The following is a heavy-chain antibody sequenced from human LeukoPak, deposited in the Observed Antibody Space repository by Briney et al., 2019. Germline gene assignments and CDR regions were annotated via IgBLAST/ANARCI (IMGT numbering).Heavy chain of an antibody. Sequence: ASVKVSCKASGGTFSSYAISWVRQAPGQGLEWMGGIIPIFGTANSAQKFQGRVTITTDESTSTAYMELSSLRSEDTAVYYCARDLHYCSSTSCYSSLWGQGTLVTVSS. CDR2: IIPIFGTA. J-gene: IGHJ4*02. CDR1: GGTFSSYA. V-gene: IGHV1-69*05. CDR3: ARDLHYCSSTSCYSSL. D-gene: IGHD2-2*01.